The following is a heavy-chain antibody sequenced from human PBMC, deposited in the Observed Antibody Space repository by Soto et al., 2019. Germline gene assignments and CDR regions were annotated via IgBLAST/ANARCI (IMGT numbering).Heavy chain of an antibody. CDR1: GYNFANYW. D-gene: IGHD3-9*01. CDR2: IYPGNSDT. J-gene: IGHJ4*02. V-gene: IGHV5-51*01. CDR3: ARHVYYDVLKKNY. Sequence: ELQLVQSGAEVKKPGESLKISCKGSGYNFANYWIGWVRQMPGKGLEWMGIIYPGNSDTRYSPSFQGQVTISADTSISPAYLEWSSLKASETAIYYCARHVYYDVLKKNYWGQGTLVTVSS.